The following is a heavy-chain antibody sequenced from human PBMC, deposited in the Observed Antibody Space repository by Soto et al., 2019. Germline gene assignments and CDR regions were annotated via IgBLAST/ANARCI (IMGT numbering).Heavy chain of an antibody. D-gene: IGHD2-2*01. V-gene: IGHV5-51*01. CDR3: ARHPGHLVPATYYYGMDV. CDR2: IYPGDSDT. CDR1: GYSFTSYW. Sequence: PGESLKISCKGSGYSFTSYWIGWVRQMPGKGLEWMGIIYPGDSDTRYSPSFQGQVTISADKSISTAYLQWSSLKASDTAMYYCARHPGHLVPATYYYGMDVWGQGTTVTVSS. J-gene: IGHJ6*02.